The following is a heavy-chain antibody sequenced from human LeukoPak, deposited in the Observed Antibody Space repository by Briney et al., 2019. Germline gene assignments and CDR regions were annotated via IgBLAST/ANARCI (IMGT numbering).Heavy chain of an antibody. J-gene: IGHJ4*02. D-gene: IGHD6-6*01. CDR2: IRSKPFGGTT. Sequence: GGSLRLSCTASGFTFGDYGVSWFRQAPGKGLEWLGFIRSKPFGGTTEYAASVQGRFAISRDDSKSIAYLQMNSLKIEDTAVYYCAGLIAGRPVDFWGQGTLLTVSS. CDR3: AGLIAGRPVDF. V-gene: IGHV3-49*03. CDR1: GFTFGDYG.